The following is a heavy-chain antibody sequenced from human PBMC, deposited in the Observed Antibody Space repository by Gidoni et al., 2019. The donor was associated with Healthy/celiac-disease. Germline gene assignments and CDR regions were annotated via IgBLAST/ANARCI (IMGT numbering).Heavy chain of an antibody. CDR1: GGSISSSSYY. Sequence: QLQLQESGPGLVKPSETLSLTCTVSGGSISSSSYYWGWIRQPPGKGLEWIGSIYYSGSTYYNPSLKRRVTISVDTSKNQFSLKLSSVTAADTAVYYCARLVPEMVMPDYWGQGTLVTVSS. CDR3: ARLVPEMVMPDY. J-gene: IGHJ4*02. V-gene: IGHV4-39*01. CDR2: IYYSGST. D-gene: IGHD2-2*01.